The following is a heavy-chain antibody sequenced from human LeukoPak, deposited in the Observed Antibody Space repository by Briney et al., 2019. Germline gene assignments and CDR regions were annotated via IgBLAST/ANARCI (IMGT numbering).Heavy chain of an antibody. D-gene: IGHD3-22*01. J-gene: IGHJ4*02. CDR3: ARTAYDSSDFYRFDY. CDR1: GGSISSGSYY. CDR2: IYTSGST. Sequence: SQTLSLTCTVSGGSISSGSYYWSWIRQPAGKGLEWIGRIYTSGSTNYNPSLKSRVTISVDTSKNQFSLKLSSVTAADTAVYYCARTAYDSSDFYRFDYWGQGTLVTVSS. V-gene: IGHV4-61*02.